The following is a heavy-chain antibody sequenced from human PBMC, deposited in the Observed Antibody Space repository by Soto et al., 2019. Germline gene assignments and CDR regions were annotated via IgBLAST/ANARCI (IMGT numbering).Heavy chain of an antibody. CDR1: GGTFNSYA. J-gene: IGHJ6*02. CDR3: ARPPYSSSYYYYYGMDV. CDR2: IIPIFGTA. Sequence: SAEVSCKASGGTFNSYAISWVRQAPGQGLEWMGGIIPIFGTANYAQKFQGRVTITADESTSTAYMELSSLRSEDTAVYYCARPPYSSSYYYYYGMDVWGQGTTVTVSS. V-gene: IGHV1-69*13. D-gene: IGHD6-6*01.